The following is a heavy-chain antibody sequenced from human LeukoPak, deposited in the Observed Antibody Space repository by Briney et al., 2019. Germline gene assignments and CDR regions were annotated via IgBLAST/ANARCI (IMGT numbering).Heavy chain of an antibody. D-gene: IGHD1-26*01. Sequence: ASVKVSCKASGYTFASYDMHWVRQAPGQGLEWMGIINPSGGSTSYAQKFQGRVTMTRDTSTSTVYMELSSLRSEDTAVYYCARYSGSQFPFDYWGQGTLVTVSS. J-gene: IGHJ4*02. CDR2: INPSGGST. CDR3: ARYSGSQFPFDY. CDR1: GYTFASYD. V-gene: IGHV1-46*01.